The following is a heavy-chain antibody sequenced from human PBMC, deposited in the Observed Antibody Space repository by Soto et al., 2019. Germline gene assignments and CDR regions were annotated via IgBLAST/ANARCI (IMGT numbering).Heavy chain of an antibody. D-gene: IGHD3-3*01. V-gene: IGHV4-31*11. CDR1: GGSISSSNW. Sequence: SETLSLTCAVSGGSISSSNWWSWIRQHPGKGLEWIGSIYYSGSTSYNPSLKSRVTISEDTSNNQFSLNLSSVTAADTAVYYCARIEWFESPFDYWGQGTLVTVSS. CDR2: IYYSGST. CDR3: ARIEWFESPFDY. J-gene: IGHJ4*02.